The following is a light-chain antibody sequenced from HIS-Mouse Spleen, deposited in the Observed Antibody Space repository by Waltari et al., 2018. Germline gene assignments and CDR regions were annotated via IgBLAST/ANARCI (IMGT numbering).Light chain of an antibody. CDR3: QAWDSSTVV. CDR2: QDS. J-gene: IGLJ2*01. Sequence: SYELIQPPSVSVSPGQTASITCSGDKLGDKYACWYQQKPGQSPVLVIYQDSKRPSGILERFSGSNSGNTATLTISGTQAMDEADYYCQAWDSSTVVFGGGTKLTVL. CDR1: KLGDKY. V-gene: IGLV3-1*01.